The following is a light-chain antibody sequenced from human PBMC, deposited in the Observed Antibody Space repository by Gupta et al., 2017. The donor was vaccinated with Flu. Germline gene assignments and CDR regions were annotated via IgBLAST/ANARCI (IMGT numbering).Light chain of an antibody. CDR2: DDS. CDR1: NIGSKS. CDR3: QVWDSSSDHVV. V-gene: IGLV3-21*02. J-gene: IGLJ2*01. Sequence: SYVLIQPPPPSVAPGQTARITRGGNNIGSKSVHWYQQKPGQAPVLVVYDDSDRPSGIPERFSGSNSGNTATLTISRVEAGDEADYYCQVWDSSSDHVVFGGGTKLTVL.